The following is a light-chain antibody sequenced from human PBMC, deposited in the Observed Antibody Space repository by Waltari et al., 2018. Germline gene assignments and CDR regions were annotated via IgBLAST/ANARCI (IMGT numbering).Light chain of an antibody. CDR3: QAWDSSTGV. CDR2: QDN. Sequence: SYDLTQPPSVSVSPGQTGPITCSGDKLGDKYVSWYQQKSGQSPALVIYQDNKRPSGIPERFSGSNSGNTATLTISGTQAMDEADYYCQAWDSSTGVFGGGTKLTVL. V-gene: IGLV3-1*01. J-gene: IGLJ3*02. CDR1: KLGDKY.